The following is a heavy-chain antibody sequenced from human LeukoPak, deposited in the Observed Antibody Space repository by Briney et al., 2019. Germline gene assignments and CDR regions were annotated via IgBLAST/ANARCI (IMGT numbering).Heavy chain of an antibody. CDR2: IYTSGST. D-gene: IGHD1-26*01. CDR3: ARGNRWELQGVFDY. CDR1: GGSFNTYY. Sequence: SETLSLTCTVSGGSFNTYYWSWIRQPAGKGLEWIGRIYTSGSTNYNPSLKSRVTISVDTSKNQFSLKLSSVTAADTAVYYCARGNRWELQGVFDYWGQGTLVTVSS. J-gene: IGHJ4*02. V-gene: IGHV4-4*07.